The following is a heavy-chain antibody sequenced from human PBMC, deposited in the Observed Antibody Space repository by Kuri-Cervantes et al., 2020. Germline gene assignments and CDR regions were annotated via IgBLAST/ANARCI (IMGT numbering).Heavy chain of an antibody. D-gene: IGHD3-16*01. J-gene: IGHJ6*03. Sequence: GESLKISCAASGFIFSNYGMHWVRQAPGKGLEWVTFTRYDGSNRDYADSVKGRLTISRDNSKNSLYLQMNSLRAEDTAVYYCARVSPEEIMITFGGSYYMDVWGKGTTVTVSS. CDR3: ARVSPEEIMITFGGSYYMDV. CDR1: GFIFSNYG. V-gene: IGHV3-30*02. CDR2: TRYDGSNR.